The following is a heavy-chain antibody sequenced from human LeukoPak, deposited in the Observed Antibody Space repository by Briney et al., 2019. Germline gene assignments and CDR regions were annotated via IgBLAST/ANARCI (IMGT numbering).Heavy chain of an antibody. CDR3: ARQGYTASYYFLDY. D-gene: IGHD1-26*01. Sequence: PSETLSLTCDVSGDFFRSYWWGWVRQPAGKGLEWIGRIYATGSTKFNPSLKSRLTLSMDTSTNQLSLKLTSVTAADTAVYFCARQGYTASYYFLDYWSQGTLVPVSS. J-gene: IGHJ4*02. V-gene: IGHV4-4*07. CDR2: IYATGST. CDR1: GDFFRSYW.